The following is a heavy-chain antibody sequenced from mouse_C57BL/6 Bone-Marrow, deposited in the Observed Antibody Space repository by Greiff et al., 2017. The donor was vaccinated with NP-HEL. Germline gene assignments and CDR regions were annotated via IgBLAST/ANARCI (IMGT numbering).Heavy chain of an antibody. CDR3: ARSGSSGYAWFAY. CDR2: IYPGGGYT. D-gene: IGHD3-2*02. Sequence: QVQLKESGAELVRPGTSVKMSCKASGYTFTNYWIGWAKQRPGHGLEWIGDIYPGGGYTNYNEKFKGKATLTADKSSSTAYMQFSSLTSEDSAIYYCARSGSSGYAWFAYWGQGTLVTVSA. V-gene: IGHV1-63*01. J-gene: IGHJ3*01. CDR1: GYTFTNYW.